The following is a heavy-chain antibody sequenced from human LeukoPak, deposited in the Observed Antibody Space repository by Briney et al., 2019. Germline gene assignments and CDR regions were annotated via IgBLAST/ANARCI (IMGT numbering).Heavy chain of an antibody. Sequence: GGSLRLSCAASGFTVSSNYMSWVRQAPGKGLEWVSAIYSGGSTYYAASVKGRFTISRDNSKNTLYLQMNSLRAENTAVYYCARGFLGRAGTLFDAFDIWGQGTMVTVSS. CDR2: IYSGGST. J-gene: IGHJ3*02. CDR3: ARGFLGRAGTLFDAFDI. D-gene: IGHD6-13*01. CDR1: GFTVSSNY. V-gene: IGHV3-53*01.